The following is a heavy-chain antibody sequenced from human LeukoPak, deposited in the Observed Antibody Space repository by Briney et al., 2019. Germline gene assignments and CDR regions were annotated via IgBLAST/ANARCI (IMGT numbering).Heavy chain of an antibody. D-gene: IGHD2-15*01. V-gene: IGHV1-8*02. Sequence: ASVKVSCKASGYTFTGYYMHWVRRATGQGLEWMGWMNPNSGNTGYAQKFQGRVSMTRNTSISTAYMDVHSLISDDTAVYYCARGKKFVASDVYWFDPWGQGTLVTVSS. CDR1: GYTFTGYY. CDR3: ARGKKFVASDVYWFDP. J-gene: IGHJ5*02. CDR2: MNPNSGNT.